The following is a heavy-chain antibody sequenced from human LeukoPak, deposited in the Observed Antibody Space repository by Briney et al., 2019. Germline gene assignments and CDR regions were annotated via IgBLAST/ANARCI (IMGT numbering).Heavy chain of an antibody. Sequence: SEILSLTCTVSGGSISSYYWGWIRQPPGKGLEWIGYIYYSGSTNYNPSLKSRVTISVDTSKVQFSLKLGSVTAADTAVYYCARGPSPYYYGMDVWGQGTTVTVSS. J-gene: IGHJ6*02. CDR1: GGSISSYY. CDR2: IYYSGST. CDR3: ARGPSPYYYGMDV. V-gene: IGHV4-59*01.